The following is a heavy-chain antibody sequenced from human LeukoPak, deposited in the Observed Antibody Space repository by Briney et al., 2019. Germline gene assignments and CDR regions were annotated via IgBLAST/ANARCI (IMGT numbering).Heavy chain of an antibody. CDR1: GGALSGYA. Sequence: VKVSCKASGGALSGYAVTWVRLAPGQGLERMGGIILIFGSTNYAPKFEGRLTITADESTNTVYMELSSLRSEDTAVYFCAGGFSGPNWGKRYYDHWGQGTLVTVSS. V-gene: IGHV1-69*13. J-gene: IGHJ4*02. CDR2: IILIFGST. D-gene: IGHD7-27*01. CDR3: AGGFSGPNWGKRYYDH.